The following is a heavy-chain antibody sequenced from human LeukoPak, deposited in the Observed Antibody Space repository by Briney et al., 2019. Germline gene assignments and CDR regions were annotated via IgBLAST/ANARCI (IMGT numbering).Heavy chain of an antibody. V-gene: IGHV1-69*04. Sequence: ASVKVSCKASGGTFSSYAISWVRQAPGQGLEWMGRIIPILGIANYAQKFQGRVTITADKSTSTAYMELSSLRSEDTAVYYCARVELGIEYNWFDPWGQGTLVTVSS. CDR3: ARVELGIEYNWFDP. CDR2: IIPILGIA. J-gene: IGHJ5*02. D-gene: IGHD7-27*01. CDR1: GGTFSSYA.